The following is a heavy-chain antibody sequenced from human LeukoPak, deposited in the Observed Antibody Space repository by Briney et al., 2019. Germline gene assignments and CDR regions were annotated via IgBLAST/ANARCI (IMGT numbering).Heavy chain of an antibody. J-gene: IGHJ4*02. D-gene: IGHD6-13*01. CDR3: ARGLYSSTWPDY. CDR2: IHYSGGT. Sequence: SETLSLTCTVSGGSISSYYWSWIRPPPGKGLEWVGYIHYSGGTNYNPSLKSRVAISMDTSENQLSLRLSSVTAVDTAVYYCARGLYSSTWPDYWGPGTLVTVSS. V-gene: IGHV4-59*08. CDR1: GGSISSYY.